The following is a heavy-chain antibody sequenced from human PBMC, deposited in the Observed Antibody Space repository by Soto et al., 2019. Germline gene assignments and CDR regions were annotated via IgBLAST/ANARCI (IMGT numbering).Heavy chain of an antibody. D-gene: IGHD3-22*01. J-gene: IGHJ6*02. CDR2: IIPIFGTA. CDR1: GGTFSSYA. CDR3: ARGAYYDRGYYGMDV. V-gene: IGHV1-69*13. Sequence: SVKVSCKASGGTFSSYAISWVRQAPGQGLEWMGGIIPIFGTANYAQKFQGRVTVTADESTSTAYMELSSLRSEDTAVYYCARGAYYDRGYYGMDVWGQGTTVTVSS.